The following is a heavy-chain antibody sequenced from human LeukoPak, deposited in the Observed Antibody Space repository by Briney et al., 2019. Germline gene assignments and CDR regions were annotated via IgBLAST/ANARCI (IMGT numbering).Heavy chain of an antibody. Sequence: GGSLRLSCAASGFTFSTNGVGWVRQAPGEGLGWVSAIRGSVGNTYYADSLKGRFTIARENYKNTVYLLMNSLRADDTAVYYCAKNGDRGAYCSGGSCYPYYYYNMDVWGKGTTVTISS. CDR2: IRGSVGNT. CDR3: AKNGDRGAYCSGGSCYPYYYYNMDV. J-gene: IGHJ6*03. D-gene: IGHD2-15*01. V-gene: IGHV3-23*01. CDR1: GFTFSTNG.